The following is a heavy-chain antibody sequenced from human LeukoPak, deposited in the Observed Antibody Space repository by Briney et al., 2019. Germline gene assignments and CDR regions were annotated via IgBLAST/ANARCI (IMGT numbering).Heavy chain of an antibody. D-gene: IGHD2-2*01. J-gene: IGHJ5*02. Sequence: GGSLRLSCAASGFTFRNFWLHWVRQAPGKGLLWVSRINSDGSSTTYADSVKGRFTISRDNAKNTLYLQMNSLRAEDTAVYYCARTLGVPSAFDPWGQGTLVTVSS. CDR3: ARTLGVPSAFDP. CDR1: GFTFRNFW. CDR2: INSDGSST. V-gene: IGHV3-74*03.